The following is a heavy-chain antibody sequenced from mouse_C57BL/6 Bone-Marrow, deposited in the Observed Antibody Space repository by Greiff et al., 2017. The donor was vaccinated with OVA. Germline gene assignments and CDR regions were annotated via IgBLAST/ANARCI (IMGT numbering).Heavy chain of an antibody. CDR3: ATANWADWYFDV. V-gene: IGHV1-61*01. J-gene: IGHJ1*03. Sequence: QVQLQQPGAELVRPGSSVKLSCKASGYTFTSYWMDCVKQRPGQGLEWIGNIYPSDSETHYNQKFKDKATLTVDKSSSTAYMQLSSLTSEDSAVYYCATANWADWYFDVCGTGTTVTVSS. D-gene: IGHD4-1*01. CDR1: GYTFTSYW. CDR2: IYPSDSET.